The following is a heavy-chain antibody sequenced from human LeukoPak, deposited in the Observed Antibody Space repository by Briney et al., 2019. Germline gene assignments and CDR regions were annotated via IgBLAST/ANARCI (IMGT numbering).Heavy chain of an antibody. CDR3: ARDSSSGYYPDH. CDR2: IRYDGSNN. D-gene: IGHD3-22*01. J-gene: IGHJ4*02. Sequence: QAGGSLRLSCAASGFTFSRHGMQWVRQAPGKGLEWVGFIRYDGSNNYHADSVKGRFTISRDNSKNTLFLQMHSLRPEDTAVYYCARDSSSGYYPDHWGQGTLVTVS. V-gene: IGHV3-30*02. CDR1: GFTFSRHG.